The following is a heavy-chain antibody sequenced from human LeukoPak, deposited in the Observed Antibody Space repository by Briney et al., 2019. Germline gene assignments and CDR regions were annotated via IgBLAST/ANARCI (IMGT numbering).Heavy chain of an antibody. Sequence: PGGSLRLSCAASGFTFSSYSMNWVRQAPGKGLEWVSSISSSSSYIYYADSVKGRFTISRDNAKNSLYPQMNSLRAEDTAVYYCAREHYGDFSHFDYWGQGTLVTVSS. CDR2: ISSSSSYI. V-gene: IGHV3-21*01. D-gene: IGHD4-17*01. J-gene: IGHJ4*02. CDR3: AREHYGDFSHFDY. CDR1: GFTFSSYS.